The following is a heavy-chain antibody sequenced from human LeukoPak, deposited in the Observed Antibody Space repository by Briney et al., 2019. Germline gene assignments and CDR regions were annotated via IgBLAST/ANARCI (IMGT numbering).Heavy chain of an antibody. CDR1: GFTFSDFW. V-gene: IGHV3-7*01. CDR2: IDQDGSEK. D-gene: IGHD2-2*01. J-gene: IGHJ5*02. Sequence: GGSLRLSCAASGFTFSDFWMTWFRQAPGMGLEWVANIDQDGSEKYYLDSVKGRLTISRDNAKNSLYLQMNSLSVEDTAVYYCATSPRGYQLLEPGSWGQGTLVTVSS. CDR3: ATSPRGYQLLEPGS.